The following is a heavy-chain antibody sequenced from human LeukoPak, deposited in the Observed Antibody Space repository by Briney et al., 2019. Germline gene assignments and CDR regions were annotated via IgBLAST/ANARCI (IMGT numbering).Heavy chain of an antibody. Sequence: SVKVSCKASGGTFSSYTISWVRQAPGQGLEWMGRVIPILGIANYAQKFQGRVTITADKSTSTAYMELSSLRSEDTAVYYCARDYSFDYWGQATLVTVSS. CDR2: VIPILGIA. CDR3: ARDYSFDY. J-gene: IGHJ4*02. V-gene: IGHV1-69*04. D-gene: IGHD2-15*01. CDR1: GGTFSSYT.